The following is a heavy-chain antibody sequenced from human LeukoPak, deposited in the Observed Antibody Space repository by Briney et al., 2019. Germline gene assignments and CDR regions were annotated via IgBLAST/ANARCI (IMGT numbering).Heavy chain of an antibody. CDR2: INWNGGST. Sequence: PGGSLRPSCAASGFTFDDYGMSWVRQAPGKGLEWVSGINWNGGSTGYADSVKGRFTISRDNAKNSLYLQMNSLRAEDTALYYCAREKGVGVPFLYDYWGQGALVTVSS. D-gene: IGHD1-26*01. V-gene: IGHV3-20*04. CDR3: AREKGVGVPFLYDY. CDR1: GFTFDDYG. J-gene: IGHJ4*02.